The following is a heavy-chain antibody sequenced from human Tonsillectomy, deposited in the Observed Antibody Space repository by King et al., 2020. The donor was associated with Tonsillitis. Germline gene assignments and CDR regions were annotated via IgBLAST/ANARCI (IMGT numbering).Heavy chain of an antibody. CDR2: IKRDGSQT. V-gene: IGHV3-7*01. D-gene: IGHD2-15*01. J-gene: IGHJ3*02. CDR1: GFNFGAFW. CDR3: ARDSSPALSGTWYDAFDI. Sequence: VQLVESGGGLVQPGGSLRLSCAASGFNFGAFWLTWVRQAPGKGLEWVANIKRDGSQTHYLDSVKGRFTVSRDNAKNSLYLQMNSLRAADTAVYYCARDSSPALSGTWYDAFDIWGQGTMVTVSS.